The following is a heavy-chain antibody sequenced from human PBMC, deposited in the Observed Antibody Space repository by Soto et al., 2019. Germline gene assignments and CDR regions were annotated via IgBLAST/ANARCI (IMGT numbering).Heavy chain of an antibody. J-gene: IGHJ6*02. CDR1: GYNFTNYG. D-gene: IGHD2-2*02. CDR3: ARDIVVGTPAIPLPFYPYDGMDV. CDR2: ISGYNGNT. V-gene: IGHV1-18*04. Sequence: QVQLVQSEGEMKKPGASVTVSCKASGYNFTNYGISWVRQAPGQGLQWMGWISGYNGNTNDAHKFQGRVTLTTDTSTATAYIELRSLRSDDTAVYYCARDIVVGTPAIPLPFYPYDGMDVWGQGTTVTVSS.